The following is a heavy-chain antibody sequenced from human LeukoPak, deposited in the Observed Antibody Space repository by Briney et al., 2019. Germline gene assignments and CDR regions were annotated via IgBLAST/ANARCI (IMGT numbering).Heavy chain of an antibody. CDR1: GGSFSDYY. V-gene: IGHV4-34*01. CDR3: ARTTVTHEDTFDI. CDR2: INHSGST. D-gene: IGHD4-17*01. J-gene: IGHJ3*02. Sequence: SETLSLTCAVYGGSFSDYYWTWIRQVPGKGLEWIGEINHSGSTNYNPSLKSRVTMSIDTSKKQFSLKLSPVTAADTAVYYSARTTVTHEDTFDIWGQGTMVTVSS.